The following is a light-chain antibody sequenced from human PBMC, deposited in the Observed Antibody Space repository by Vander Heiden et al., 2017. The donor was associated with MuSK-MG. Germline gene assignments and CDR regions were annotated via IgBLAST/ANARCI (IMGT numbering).Light chain of an antibody. Sequence: INKPPPLSVSPGQTASITCSGDKLGDKYACWYQQKPGQSPGLVIYQDSKRPSGIPYRFSGSNRGTTATLASSGAVSTAEPEYYCHASGRCWVFGGGTKLTVL. J-gene: IGLJ3*02. CDR3: HASGRCWV. CDR1: KLGDKY. V-gene: IGLV3-1*01. CDR2: QDS.